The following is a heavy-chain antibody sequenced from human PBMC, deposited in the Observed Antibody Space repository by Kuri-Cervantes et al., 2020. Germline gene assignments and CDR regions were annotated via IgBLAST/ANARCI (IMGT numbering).Heavy chain of an antibody. CDR3: AREAPGSSSYVFDY. V-gene: IGHV3-7*01. J-gene: IGHJ4*02. CDR1: GFTFSSYW. D-gene: IGHD2-15*01. Sequence: LSLTCAASGFTFSSYWMSWVRQAPGKGLEWVANIKQDGSEKYYVDSVKGRFTISRDNAKNSLYLQMNSLRAEDTAVYYCAREAPGSSSYVFDYWGQGTLVTVSS. CDR2: IKQDGSEK.